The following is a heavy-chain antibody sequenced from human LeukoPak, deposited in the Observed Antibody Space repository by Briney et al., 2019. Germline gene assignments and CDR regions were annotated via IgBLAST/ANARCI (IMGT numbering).Heavy chain of an antibody. CDR2: IYYSGST. CDR1: GGSVSSGSYY. D-gene: IGHD3-3*01. V-gene: IGHV4-61*01. J-gene: IGHJ3*02. Sequence: RASETLSLTCTVSGGSVSSGSYYGSWIRQPPGKGLEWIGYIYYSGSTNYNPSLKSRVTISVDTSKNQFSLKLSSVTAADTAVFYCARVASGYDVFDIWGQGTMVTVSS. CDR3: ARVASGYDVFDI.